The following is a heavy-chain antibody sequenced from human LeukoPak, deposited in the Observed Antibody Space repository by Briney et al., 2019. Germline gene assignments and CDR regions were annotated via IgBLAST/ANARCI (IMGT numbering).Heavy chain of an antibody. D-gene: IGHD3-3*01. Sequence: PGGSLRLSCAASGFTFSSYAMSWVRQAPGKGLEWVSAISGSGGSTYYADSVKGRFTISRDNSKNTLYLQMNSLRADDTAVYYCAKDRGFGVVSDYWYFDLWGRGTLVTVSS. CDR1: GFTFSSYA. J-gene: IGHJ2*01. CDR3: AKDRGFGVVSDYWYFDL. V-gene: IGHV3-23*01. CDR2: ISGSGGST.